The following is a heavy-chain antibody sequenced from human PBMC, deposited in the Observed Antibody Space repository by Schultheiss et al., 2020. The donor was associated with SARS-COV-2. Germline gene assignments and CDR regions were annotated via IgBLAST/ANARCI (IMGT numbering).Heavy chain of an antibody. V-gene: IGHV1-18*01. CDR1: GYTFTSYG. D-gene: IGHD6-19*01. CDR2: ISAYNGNT. CDR3: ARGGGWPTGTRWFDP. J-gene: IGHJ5*02. Sequence: ASVKVSCKASGYTFTSYGISWVRQAPGQGLEWMGWISAYNGNTNYAEKLQGRVTMTTDTSTNTAYMELSSLRSEDTAVYYCARGGGWPTGTRWFDPWGQGTLVTVSS.